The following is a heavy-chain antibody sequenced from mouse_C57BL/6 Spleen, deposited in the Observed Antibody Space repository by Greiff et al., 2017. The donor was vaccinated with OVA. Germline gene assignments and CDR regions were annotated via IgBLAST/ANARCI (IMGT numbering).Heavy chain of an antibody. CDR2: IYPGDGDT. CDR3: ARDYYGSSFDY. Sequence: VQLQQSGAELVKPGASVKISCKASGYAFSSSWMNWVKQRPGKGLEWIGRIYPGDGDTNYNGKFKGKATLTADKSSSTAYMQLSSLTSEDSAVYFCARDYYGSSFDYWGQGTTLTVSS. CDR1: GYAFSSSW. V-gene: IGHV1-82*01. J-gene: IGHJ2*01. D-gene: IGHD1-1*01.